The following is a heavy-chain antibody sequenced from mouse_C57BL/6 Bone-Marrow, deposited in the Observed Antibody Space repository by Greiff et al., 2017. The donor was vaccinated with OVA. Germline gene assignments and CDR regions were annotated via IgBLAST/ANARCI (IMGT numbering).Heavy chain of an antibody. Sequence: EVQLQESGGGLVKPGGSLKLSCAASGFTFSSYAMSWVRQTPEKRLEWVATISDGGSYTYYPDNVKGRFTISRDNAKNNLYLQMSHLKSEDTAMYYCARALLRYPHYYAMDYWGQGTSVTVSS. CDR1: GFTFSSYA. D-gene: IGHD1-1*01. CDR2: ISDGGSYT. V-gene: IGHV5-4*01. J-gene: IGHJ4*01. CDR3: ARALLRYPHYYAMDY.